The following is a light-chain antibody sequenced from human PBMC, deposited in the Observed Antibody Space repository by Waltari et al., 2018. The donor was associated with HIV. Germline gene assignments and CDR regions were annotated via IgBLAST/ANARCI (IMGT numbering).Light chain of an antibody. Sequence: EIVLTQSPYFQSVTLKEKVTITCRHGQSVGSNLHCYQQTQTKSAKLPIHYASQSISGVPSRFSGSGSGTDFTLTINSLEAEDAAAYYCHQSSSLPRTFGQGTKVEIK. J-gene: IGKJ1*01. V-gene: IGKV6D-21*02. CDR1: QSVGSN. CDR3: HQSSSLPRT. CDR2: YAS.